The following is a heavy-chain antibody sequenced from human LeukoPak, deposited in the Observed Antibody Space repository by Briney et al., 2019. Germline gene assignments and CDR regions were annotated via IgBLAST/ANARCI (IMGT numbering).Heavy chain of an antibody. Sequence: ASVKVSCKASGYTFTSYDINWVRQATGQGLEWMGWMNPNSGNPGYAQKFQGRVTMTRNTSISTAYMELSSLRSEDTAVYYCARGRVVRGVIYPHIFGNQLHQQNWFDPWGQGTLVTVSS. CDR3: ARGRVVRGVIYPHIFGNQLHQQNWFDP. D-gene: IGHD3-10*01. V-gene: IGHV1-8*01. CDR2: MNPNSGNP. J-gene: IGHJ5*02. CDR1: GYTFTSYD.